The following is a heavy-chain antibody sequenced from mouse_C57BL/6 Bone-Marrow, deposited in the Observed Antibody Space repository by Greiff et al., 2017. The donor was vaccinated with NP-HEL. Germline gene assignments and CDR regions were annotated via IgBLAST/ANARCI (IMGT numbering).Heavy chain of an antibody. J-gene: IGHJ1*03. CDR1: GFTFSSYG. CDR3: ASYYGSSYWYFDV. CDR2: ISSGGSYT. D-gene: IGHD1-1*01. Sequence: EVHLVESGGDLVKPGGSLKLSCAASGFTFSSYGMSWVRQTPDKRLEWVATISSGGSYTYYPDSVKGRFTISRDNAKNTLYLQMSSLKSEDTAMYYCASYYGSSYWYFDVWGTGTTVTVSS. V-gene: IGHV5-6*01.